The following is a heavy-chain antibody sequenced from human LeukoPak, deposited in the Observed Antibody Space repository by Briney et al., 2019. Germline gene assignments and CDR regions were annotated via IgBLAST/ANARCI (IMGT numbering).Heavy chain of an antibody. CDR3: ARDRIYAFDI. CDR2: IFYSGRT. J-gene: IGHJ3*02. CDR1: GGSTSSYY. V-gene: IGHV4-59*01. Sequence: SETLSLTCTVSGGSTSSYYWSWIRQPPGKGLEWIGYIFYSGRTNYNPSLKSRVTISLDTSKSQFSLKLTSVTAADTAVYYCARDRIYAFDIWGQGTMVTVSS. D-gene: IGHD2-15*01.